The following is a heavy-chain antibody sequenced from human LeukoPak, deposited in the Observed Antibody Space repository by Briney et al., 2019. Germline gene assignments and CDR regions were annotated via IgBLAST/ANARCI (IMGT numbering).Heavy chain of an antibody. Sequence: GGPLRLSCAASGFTFSSYAMSWVRQAPGKGLEWVSITISSGVSAYYADSVKGRFTISRDNSKNTLYLQMNNLRAEDTAIYYCAKDLRAMTTVTPFDYWGQGTLVTVSS. V-gene: IGHV3-23*01. CDR3: AKDLRAMTTVTPFDY. D-gene: IGHD4-17*01. CDR2: TISSGVSA. CDR1: GFTFSSYA. J-gene: IGHJ4*02.